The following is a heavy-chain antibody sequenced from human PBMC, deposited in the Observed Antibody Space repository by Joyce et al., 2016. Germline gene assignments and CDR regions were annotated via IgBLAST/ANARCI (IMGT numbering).Heavy chain of an antibody. Sequence: EVQLLESGGGLVQPGGSLRLSCAASGLTFVGYAMSWVRQAPGKGLEWGSCTGAGSRGTQYADSVGGRFTISRDDSDNSLYLHMSGLRSDDTAVYYCVRPRVAVAGTRWFDPWGQGTLVTVSS. J-gene: IGHJ5*02. D-gene: IGHD6-13*01. CDR1: GLTFVGYA. CDR2: TGAGSRGT. CDR3: VRPRVAVAGTRWFDP. V-gene: IGHV3-23*01.